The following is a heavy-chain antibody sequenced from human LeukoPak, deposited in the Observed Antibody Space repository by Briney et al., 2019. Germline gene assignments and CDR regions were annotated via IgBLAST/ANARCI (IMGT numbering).Heavy chain of an antibody. V-gene: IGHV4-38-2*02. CDR2: IYHSGST. CDR1: GYSISSGYY. Sequence: NSSETLSLTCTVSGYSISSGYYWGWIRQPPGKGLEWIGSIYHSGSTYYNPSLKSRVTMSVDTSKNQFSLKLSSVTAADTAVYYCARERWSSSPGGYYYMDVWGKGTTVTVSS. CDR3: ARERWSSSPGGYYYMDV. D-gene: IGHD6-6*01. J-gene: IGHJ6*03.